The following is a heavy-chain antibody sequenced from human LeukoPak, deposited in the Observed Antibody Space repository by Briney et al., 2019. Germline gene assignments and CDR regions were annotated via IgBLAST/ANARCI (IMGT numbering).Heavy chain of an antibody. J-gene: IGHJ6*02. Sequence: GGSLRLSCAASGFTFSNHNMNWVRQAPGKGLEWVSYISTSGSAIYYADSVKGRFTISRDNAKNSLYLQMNSLRDEDTAVYYCARYTWSDRRGAMDVWGQGTTVTVSS. D-gene: IGHD1-1*01. CDR1: GFTFSNHN. CDR2: ISTSGSAI. V-gene: IGHV3-48*02. CDR3: ARYTWSDRRGAMDV.